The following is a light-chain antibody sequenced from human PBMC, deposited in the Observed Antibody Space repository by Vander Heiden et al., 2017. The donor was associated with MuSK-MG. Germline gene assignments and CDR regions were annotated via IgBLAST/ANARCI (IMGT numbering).Light chain of an antibody. J-gene: IGKJ3*01. Sequence: DIVMTQSPDTLAASLGERVTINCKSSQSVIHSSNYLAWYQQKPGQPPKLLIYCASTRESGVPDRFSGSGSGTDFTLTISSLQAEDVAVYYCQQYYSTPFTFGPGTKVDIK. CDR1: QSVIHSSNY. CDR2: CAS. CDR3: QQYYSTPFT. V-gene: IGKV4-1*01.